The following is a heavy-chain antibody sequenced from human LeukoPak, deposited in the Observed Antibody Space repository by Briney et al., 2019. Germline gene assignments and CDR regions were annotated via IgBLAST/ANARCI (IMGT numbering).Heavy chain of an antibody. CDR2: INPNSGGT. D-gene: IGHD3-9*01. CDR1: GYTFTGYY. CDR3: ARKPGNGILTGYLIDY. Sequence: ASVKVSCKASGYTFTGYYMHWVRQAPGQGLEWMGWINPNSGGTNYAQKFQGRVTMTRDTSISTAYMELSRLRSDDTAVYYCARKPGNGILTGYLIDYWGQGTLVTVSS. V-gene: IGHV1-2*02. J-gene: IGHJ4*02.